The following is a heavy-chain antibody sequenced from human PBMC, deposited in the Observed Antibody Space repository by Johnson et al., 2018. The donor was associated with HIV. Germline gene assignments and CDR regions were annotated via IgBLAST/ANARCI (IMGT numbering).Heavy chain of an antibody. D-gene: IGHD4-23*01. V-gene: IGHV3-33*06. CDR1: GFSFSSYG. Sequence: QVQLVESGGGVVQPGRSLRLSCAASGFSFSSYGMHWVRQAPGKGLEWVAVIWYEGSNEHYADSVTGRFTISRDNSKNTLYLQMSSLRAEDTAVYYWPKSPGKDHGGNSGAFHIWGQGTMVTVSS. CDR3: PKSPGKDHGGNSGAFHI. CDR2: IWYEGSNE. J-gene: IGHJ3*02.